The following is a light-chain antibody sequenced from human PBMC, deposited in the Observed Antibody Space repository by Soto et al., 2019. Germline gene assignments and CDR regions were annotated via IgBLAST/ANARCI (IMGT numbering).Light chain of an antibody. J-gene: IGKJ2*01. CDR1: QSISSY. V-gene: IGKV1-39*01. CDR3: QQSYSTPPYT. CDR2: AAS. Sequence: DLQMTQSPSSLSASVGDRVTITCRASQSISSYLNWYQQKPGKAPKHLIYAASSLQSGVPSRFSGSGSGTDFTITISSLQPEDFATYYCQQSYSTPPYTFGQGTKLEIK.